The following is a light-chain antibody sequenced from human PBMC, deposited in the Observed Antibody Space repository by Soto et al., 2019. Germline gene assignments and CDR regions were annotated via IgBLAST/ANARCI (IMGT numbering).Light chain of an antibody. V-gene: IGKV3-15*01. Sequence: ETVMTQSPATLSVSPGGRVTLSCRASQIIRTNLAWYQQKPGQAPRLLIYGASTRATGVPARFSGSGSGTEFALTISGLKSEDSAVYYCQQYQDGWKLGQGTKVDIK. CDR1: QIIRTN. CDR2: GAS. J-gene: IGKJ1*01. CDR3: QQYQDGWK.